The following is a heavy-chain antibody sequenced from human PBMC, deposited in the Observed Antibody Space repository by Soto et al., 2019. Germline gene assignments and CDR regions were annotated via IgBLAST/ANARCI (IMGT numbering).Heavy chain of an antibody. V-gene: IGHV3-15*01. CDR1: GFTFSNAW. D-gene: IGHD5-18*01. CDR3: TTVGDTAMVRTEPDYYYYYGMDV. J-gene: IGHJ6*02. Sequence: GGSLRLSCAASGFTFSNAWMSWVRQAPGKGLEWVGRIKSKTDGGTTDYAALVKGRFTISRDDSKNTLYLQMNSLKTEDTAVYYCTTVGDTAMVRTEPDYYYYYGMDVWGQGTTVTVSS. CDR2: IKSKTDGGTT.